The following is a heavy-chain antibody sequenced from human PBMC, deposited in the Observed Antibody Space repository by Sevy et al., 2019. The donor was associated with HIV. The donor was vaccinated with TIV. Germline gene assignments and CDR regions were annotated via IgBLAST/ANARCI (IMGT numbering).Heavy chain of an antibody. Sequence: SETLSLTCAVYGGSFSGYYWSWIRQPPGKGLEWIGEINHSGSTNYNPSLKSRVTISVDTSKNQFSLKLSSVTAADTAVYYCARGQKRVTSLGVALYGMDVWGQGTTVTVSS. V-gene: IGHV4-34*01. J-gene: IGHJ6*02. CDR3: ARGQKRVTSLGVALYGMDV. CDR1: GGSFSGYY. CDR2: INHSGST. D-gene: IGHD3-3*01.